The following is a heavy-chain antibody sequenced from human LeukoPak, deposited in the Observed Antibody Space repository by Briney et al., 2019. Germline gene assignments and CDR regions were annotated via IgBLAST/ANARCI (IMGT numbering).Heavy chain of an antibody. V-gene: IGHV1-2*04. Sequence: ASVKVSCKASGFSFIGYYIHWVRQAPGQGLEWMGWINPDSGDTNYAQKFQGWVTMTRDTSISTAYMQLSRLRSDDTAVYFCARGYGGLHYYFYNMDVWGRGTTVTVSS. CDR1: GFSFIGYY. CDR2: INPDSGDT. D-gene: IGHD4-23*01. J-gene: IGHJ6*03. CDR3: ARGYGGLHYYFYNMDV.